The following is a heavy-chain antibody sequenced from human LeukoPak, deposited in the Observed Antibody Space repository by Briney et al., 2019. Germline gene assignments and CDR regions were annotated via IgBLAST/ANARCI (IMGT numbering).Heavy chain of an antibody. D-gene: IGHD3-10*01. Sequence: SVKVSCKASGGTFSSYAISWVRQAPGQGLEWMGRIIPILGIANYAQKFQGRVTITADKSTSTAYMELSSLRSEDTAVYYCASRKYYYGSGSYYNEPDYWGQGTLVTASS. V-gene: IGHV1-69*04. CDR2: IIPILGIA. CDR1: GGTFSSYA. J-gene: IGHJ4*02. CDR3: ASRKYYYGSGSYYNEPDY.